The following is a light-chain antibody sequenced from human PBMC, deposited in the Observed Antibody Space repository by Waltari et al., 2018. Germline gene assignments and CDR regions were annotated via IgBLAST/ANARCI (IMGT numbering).Light chain of an antibody. CDR3: QQRAHWPLT. J-gene: IGKJ4*01. Sequence: DTVFTQSPVTLALPPGETATLSRRASQSIRSFLAWYQQKPGQSPRLLIYDASHRASGIPARFSGTGSGTDFTLTIDHLEPDDFAVYYCQQRAHWPLTFGGGTKVEV. CDR2: DAS. CDR1: QSIRSF. V-gene: IGKV3-11*01.